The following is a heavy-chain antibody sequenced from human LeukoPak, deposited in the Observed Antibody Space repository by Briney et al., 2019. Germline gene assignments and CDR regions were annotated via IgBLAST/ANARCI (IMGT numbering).Heavy chain of an antibody. J-gene: IGHJ3*02. D-gene: IGHD2-2*01. CDR3: ARDFSPARYYADAFDI. CDR2: ISAYNGNT. CDR1: GYTFTSYG. V-gene: IGHV1-18*01. Sequence: ALVKVSCKASGYTFTSYGISWVRQAPGQGLEWMGWISAYNGNTNYAQKFQGRVTMTTDTSTSTAYMDLRSLRSDDTAVYYCARDFSPARYYADAFDIWGQGTMVTVSS.